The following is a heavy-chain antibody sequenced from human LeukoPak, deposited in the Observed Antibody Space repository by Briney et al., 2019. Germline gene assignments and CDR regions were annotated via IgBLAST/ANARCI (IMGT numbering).Heavy chain of an antibody. Sequence: GGSLRLSCAASGFTFSSYWMHWVRQAPGKGLVWVSRINSDGSITNYADSVNGRFTISRDNAKNTLYPQMDSLSAEDTAVYHCATAGHYYYMDVWGKGTTVTVSS. J-gene: IGHJ6*03. CDR2: INSDGSIT. CDR1: GFTFSSYW. V-gene: IGHV3-74*01. CDR3: ATAGHYYYMDV.